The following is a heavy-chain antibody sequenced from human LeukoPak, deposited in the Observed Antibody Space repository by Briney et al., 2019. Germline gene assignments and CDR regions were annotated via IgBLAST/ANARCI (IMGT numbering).Heavy chain of an antibody. CDR3: AKDLRKYSSSALDY. J-gene: IGHJ4*02. D-gene: IGHD6-6*01. V-gene: IGHV3-23*01. CDR1: GFTFSSYA. CDR2: ISGSGGST. Sequence: GGSLKLSCAASGFTFSSYAMSWVRQAPGKGLEWVSAISGSGGSTYYADSVKSRFTISRDNSKNTLYLQMNSLRAEDTAVYYCAKDLRKYSSSALDYWGQGTLVTVSS.